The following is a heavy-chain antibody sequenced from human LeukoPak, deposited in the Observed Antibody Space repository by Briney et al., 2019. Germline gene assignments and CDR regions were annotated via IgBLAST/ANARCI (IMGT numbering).Heavy chain of an antibody. J-gene: IGHJ4*02. Sequence: GGSLRLSCAASGFTFSSYAMSWVRQAPGKGLEWVSAISGSGGSTYYADSVKGRFTISRDNSKNTLYLQMNSLRAEDTAVYYCAKVPPKMATIPLLDYWAREPWSPSPQ. V-gene: IGHV3-23*01. CDR2: ISGSGGST. D-gene: IGHD5-24*01. CDR3: AKVPPKMATIPLLDY. CDR1: GFTFSSYA.